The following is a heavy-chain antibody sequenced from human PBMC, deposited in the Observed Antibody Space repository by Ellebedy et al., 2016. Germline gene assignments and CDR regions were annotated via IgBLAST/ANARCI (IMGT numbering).Heavy chain of an antibody. V-gene: IGHV3-49*03. D-gene: IGHD3-3*01. CDR2: IRSKAYGGTA. CDR1: GFTFGDFA. CDR3: ARAGRRYDFSSGHHEFDY. J-gene: IGHJ4*02. Sequence: GGSLRLSXTASGFTFGDFAINWFRQAPGKGLEWVGFIRSKAYGGTADYAASVTGRFTISRDDYKSIAYLQMNSLKTEDTAVYYCARAGRRYDFSSGHHEFDYWGQGTLVTVSS.